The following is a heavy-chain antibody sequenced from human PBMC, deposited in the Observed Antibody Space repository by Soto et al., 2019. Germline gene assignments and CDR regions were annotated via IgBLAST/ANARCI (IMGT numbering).Heavy chain of an antibody. CDR3: AHTPGYEYGDYSVGWFDP. D-gene: IGHD4-17*01. CDR1: GFALSTSGVG. Sequence: QITLKESGPTLVKPTQTLTLTCTFSGFALSTSGVGVGWIRQPPGKALEWLAFIYWDDDKRYSPSLKSRLTITMDTYKTQVTVTMTNMDPVDTATYYCAHTPGYEYGDYSVGWFDPWGQGTLVTVSS. J-gene: IGHJ5*02. CDR2: IYWDDDK. V-gene: IGHV2-5*02.